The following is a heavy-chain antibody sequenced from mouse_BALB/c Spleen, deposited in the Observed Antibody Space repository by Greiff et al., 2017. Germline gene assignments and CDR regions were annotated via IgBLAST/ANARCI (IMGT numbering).Heavy chain of an antibody. CDR1: GFTFSSYA. V-gene: IGHV5-6-5*01. CDR3: ERGGGYYGY. CDR2: ISSGGST. J-gene: IGHJ2*01. D-gene: IGHD2-3*01. Sequence: EVKLMESGGGLVKPGGSLKLSCAASGFTFSSYAMSWVRQTPEKRLEWVASISSGGSTYYPDSVKGRFTISRDNARNILYLQMSSLRSEDTAMYYCERGGGYYGYWGQGTTLTVSA.